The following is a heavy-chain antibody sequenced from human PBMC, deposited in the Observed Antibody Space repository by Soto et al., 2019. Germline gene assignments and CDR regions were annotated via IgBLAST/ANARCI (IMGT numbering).Heavy chain of an antibody. V-gene: IGHV2-5*02. CDR3: AHSLITFGGVIVTFDY. J-gene: IGHJ4*02. D-gene: IGHD3-16*02. Sequence: QITLKESGPTLVKPTQTLTLTCTFSGFSLSTSGVGVGWIRQPPGKALEWLALINWDDDKRYSPSLKSRLTITKDTSKNQVVLTMTTMDPVDTATYYCAHSLITFGGVIVTFDYWGQGTLVTVSS. CDR1: GFSLSTSGVG. CDR2: INWDDDK.